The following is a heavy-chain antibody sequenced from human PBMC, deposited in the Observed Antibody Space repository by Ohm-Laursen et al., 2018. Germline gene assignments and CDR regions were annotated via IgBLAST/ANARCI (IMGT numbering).Heavy chain of an antibody. CDR1: GFTFNTYE. CDR3: ARVRGQYHGSGGSFDA. D-gene: IGHD3-10*01. CDR2: ITTSGSTI. V-gene: IGHV3-48*03. Sequence: SLRLSCSASGFTFNTYEMNWVRQAPGKGLECISYITTSGSTIYYADSVKGRFTISRDNAKNSLYLQMNSLRAEDTAVYYCARVRGQYHGSGGSFDAWGQGTLVTVSS. J-gene: IGHJ5*02.